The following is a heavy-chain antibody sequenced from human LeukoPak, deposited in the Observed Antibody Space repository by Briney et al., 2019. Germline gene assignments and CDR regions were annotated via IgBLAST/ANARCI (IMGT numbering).Heavy chain of an antibody. CDR2: IYYSGST. D-gene: IGHD6-19*01. Sequence: SETLSLTCSVSGGPISSYYWSWIRQPPGKGLEWIGYIYYSGSTNYNPSLKSRVTISVDTSKNQFSLKLSSVTAADTAVYYCARGVLVAGFDYWGQGTLVTVSS. CDR1: GGPISSYY. CDR3: ARGVLVAGFDY. J-gene: IGHJ4*02. V-gene: IGHV4-59*01.